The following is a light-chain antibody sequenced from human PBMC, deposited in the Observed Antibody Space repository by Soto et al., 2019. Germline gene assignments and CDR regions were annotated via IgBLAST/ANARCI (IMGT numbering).Light chain of an antibody. J-gene: IGKJ4*01. Sequence: EIVMTQSPATLSVSPGERATLSCRASQSVSSNLVWYQQKPGQAPRLLIYGASSRATGVPVRFSGSGAGTDFTLTISSLEPEDSAVYYCQQFANSHLIFGAGTKVDIK. CDR2: GAS. V-gene: IGKV3-15*01. CDR3: QQFANSHLI. CDR1: QSVSSN.